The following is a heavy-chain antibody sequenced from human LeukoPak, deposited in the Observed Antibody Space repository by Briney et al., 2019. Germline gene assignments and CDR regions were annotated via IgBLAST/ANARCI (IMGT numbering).Heavy chain of an antibody. J-gene: IGHJ6*03. CDR1: GGSINSGDYY. D-gene: IGHD2-21*02. V-gene: IGHV4-61*02. CDR3: ARGRRTVVAVTANYHYYYTDV. CDR2: IYTSGST. Sequence: PSETLSLTCTVSGGSINSGDYYWSWIRQPAGKGLEWIGRIYTSGSTNYNPSLKSRVTISVDTSKNQFSLKLSSVTAADTAVYYCARGRRTVVAVTANYHYYYTDVWAKGTTVTVSS.